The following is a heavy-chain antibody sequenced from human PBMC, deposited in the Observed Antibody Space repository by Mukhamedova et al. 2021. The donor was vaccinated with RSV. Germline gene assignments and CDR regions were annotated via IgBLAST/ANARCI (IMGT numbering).Heavy chain of an antibody. Sequence: NNYWMHRVRQVPGKGLVWVSRINSDESSTSYADSVKGRFTISRDNAKNTLYLQMNSLRAEDTAVYYCARVRHSSGWYGDWFDSWG. CDR1: NNYW. V-gene: IGHV3-74*01. D-gene: IGHD6-19*01. J-gene: IGHJ5*01. CDR3: ARVRHSSGWYGDWFDS. CDR2: INSDESST.